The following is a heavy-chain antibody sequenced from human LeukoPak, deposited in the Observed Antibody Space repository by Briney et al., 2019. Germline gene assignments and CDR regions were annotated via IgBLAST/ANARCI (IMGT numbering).Heavy chain of an antibody. CDR3: AAPGHNYGDYAYDS. CDR2: IYYTGTT. J-gene: IGHJ4*02. V-gene: IGHV4-61*01. CDR1: GDSVSSGRYY. D-gene: IGHD4-17*01. Sequence: PSETLSLACNVSGDSVSSGRYYWTWIRQPPGKALEWIGYIYYTGTTAYNPSLKSRVTISIVMSKNQFSLKLSSVAAADTAIYYCAAPGHNYGDYAYDSWGQGTMVTVSS.